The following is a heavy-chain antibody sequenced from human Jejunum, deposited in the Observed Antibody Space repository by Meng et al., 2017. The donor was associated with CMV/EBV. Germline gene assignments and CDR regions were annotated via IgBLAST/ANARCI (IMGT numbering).Heavy chain of an antibody. CDR2: ISGSGPAT. Sequence: SGFTFPSHAMSWVRQTPGKRPEWVAGISGSGPATYYAESVKGRFTISRDNSNNTLFLQMNALRGDDTAVYYCARDMGYTVTALFDYWGQGSVVTVSS. CDR3: ARDMGYTVTALFDY. V-gene: IGHV3-23*01. CDR1: GFTFPSHA. J-gene: IGHJ4*02. D-gene: IGHD4-11*01.